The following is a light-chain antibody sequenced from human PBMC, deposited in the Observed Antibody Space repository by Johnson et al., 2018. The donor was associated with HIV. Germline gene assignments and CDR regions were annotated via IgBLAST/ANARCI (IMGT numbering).Light chain of an antibody. CDR2: DNN. CDR3: GTWDSSLSAYV. J-gene: IGLJ1*01. Sequence: QSVLTQPPSVSAAPGQKVTISCSGSSSDMGNYAVSWYQQLPGTAPKLLIYDNNKRPSGIPDRFSGSKSGTSATLGITGLQKGDEADYYCGTWDSSLSAYVFGTGTKVTVL. CDR1: SSDMGNYA. V-gene: IGLV1-51*01.